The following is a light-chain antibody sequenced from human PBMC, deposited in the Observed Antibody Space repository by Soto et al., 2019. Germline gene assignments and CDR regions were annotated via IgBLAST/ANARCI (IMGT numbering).Light chain of an antibody. CDR2: DVT. CDR1: SSDVGDYNY. Sequence: QSALTQPASVSGSPGQSITISCTGTSSDVGDYNYVSWYQQHPGNAPKLMIYDVTNRPSGVSNRFSGSKSGNTASLTISGLQAEDEADYYCSSYTSTSTLDVFGTGTKLTVL. J-gene: IGLJ1*01. V-gene: IGLV2-14*03. CDR3: SSYTSTSTLDV.